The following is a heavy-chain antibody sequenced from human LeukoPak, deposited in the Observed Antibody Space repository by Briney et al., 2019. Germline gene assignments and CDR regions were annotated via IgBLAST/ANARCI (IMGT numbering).Heavy chain of an antibody. J-gene: IGHJ4*02. Sequence: PGGSLRLSCAASGFTFSSYGMHWVRQAPGKGLEWVAVISYDGSNKYYADSVKGRFTISRDNSKNTLYLQMNSLRAEDTAVYYCAKDFRPYTGVGATTFDYWGQGTLVTVSS. CDR3: AKDFRPYTGVGATTFDY. V-gene: IGHV3-30*18. D-gene: IGHD1-26*01. CDR1: GFTFSSYG. CDR2: ISYDGSNK.